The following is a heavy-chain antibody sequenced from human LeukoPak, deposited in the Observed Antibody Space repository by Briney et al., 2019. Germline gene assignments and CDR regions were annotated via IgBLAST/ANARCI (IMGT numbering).Heavy chain of an antibody. CDR2: ISGSGGST. CDR1: GFTFSSHA. CDR3: AKSDSSGYYYGVY. V-gene: IGHV3-23*01. D-gene: IGHD3-22*01. Sequence: GGSLRLSCAASGFTFSSHAMSWVRQAPGKGLEWVSAISGSGGSTYYADSVKGRFTISRDNSKNTLYLEMNSLRAEDTAVYYCAKSDSSGYYYGVYWGQGTLVTVSS. J-gene: IGHJ4*02.